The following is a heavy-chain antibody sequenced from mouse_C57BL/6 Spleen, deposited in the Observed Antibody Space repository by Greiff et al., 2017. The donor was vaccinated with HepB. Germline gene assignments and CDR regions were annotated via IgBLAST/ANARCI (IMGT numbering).Heavy chain of an antibody. CDR3: ARGYGSTRYFDV. CDR2: ISSGSSTI. D-gene: IGHD1-1*01. Sequence: EVKLVESGGGLVKPGGSLKLSCAASGFTFSDYGMHWVRQAPEKGLEWVAYISSGSSTIYYADTVKGRFTISRDNAKNTLFLQMTSLRSEDTAMYYCARGYGSTRYFDVWGTGTTVTVSS. J-gene: IGHJ1*03. V-gene: IGHV5-17*01. CDR1: GFTFSDYG.